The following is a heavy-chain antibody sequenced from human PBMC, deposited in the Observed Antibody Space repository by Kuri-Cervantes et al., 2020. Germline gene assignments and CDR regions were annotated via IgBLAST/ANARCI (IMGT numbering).Heavy chain of an antibody. D-gene: IGHD3-22*01. CDR3: ARSYDSSGLALDY. J-gene: IGHJ4*02. Sequence: SETLSLTCTVSGGSISSYYWSWIRQPPGKGLEWIGYIYYSGSTNYNPSLKSRVTISVDTSKNQFSLKLSSVTAADTAVYYCARSYDSSGLALDYWGQGTLVTVSS. V-gene: IGHV4-59*01. CDR1: GGSISSYY. CDR2: IYYSGST.